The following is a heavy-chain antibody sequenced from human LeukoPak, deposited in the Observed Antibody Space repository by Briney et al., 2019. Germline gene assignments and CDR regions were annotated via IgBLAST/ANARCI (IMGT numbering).Heavy chain of an antibody. CDR2: IYSGGST. D-gene: IGHD1-26*01. CDR1: GFTVSTNY. J-gene: IGHJ3*02. V-gene: IGHV3-53*05. Sequence: GGSLRLSCAASGFTVSTNYMTWVRQAPGKGLEWVSIIYSGGSTYYADSVKGRFTISRDISKNTLYLQMNSLRAEDTAVYYCAREEAVGAKFRHAFDIWGQGTMVTVSS. CDR3: AREEAVGAKFRHAFDI.